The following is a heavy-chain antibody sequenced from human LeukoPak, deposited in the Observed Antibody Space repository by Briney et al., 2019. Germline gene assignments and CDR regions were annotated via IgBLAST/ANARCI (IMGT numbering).Heavy chain of an antibody. CDR2: ISSGGSTI. D-gene: IGHD6-13*01. CDR3: ARRVSGGRCFDY. Sequence: GGSLRLSCAVSGFTFSDYYMSWIRQAPGKGLEWVSYISSGGSTISHADSVKGRFTISRDNAQNSLYLQMNSLRAEDTAVYYCARRVSGGRCFDYWGQGTLVTVSS. J-gene: IGHJ4*02. CDR1: GFTFSDYY. V-gene: IGHV3-11*01.